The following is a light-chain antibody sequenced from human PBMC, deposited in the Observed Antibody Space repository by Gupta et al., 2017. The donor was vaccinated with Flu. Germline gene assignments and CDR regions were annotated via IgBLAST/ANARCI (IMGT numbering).Light chain of an antibody. V-gene: IGKV1-5*03. CDR3: QQSYSYTRT. CDR1: QYITSW. Sequence: GDRVTITCRASQYITSWLAWYQQKPGKPPKLLIYGASSLQGGVPSRFSGSGSGTEFSLTISSLQPDDFATYYCQQSYSYTRTFGQGTKVEIK. J-gene: IGKJ1*01. CDR2: GAS.